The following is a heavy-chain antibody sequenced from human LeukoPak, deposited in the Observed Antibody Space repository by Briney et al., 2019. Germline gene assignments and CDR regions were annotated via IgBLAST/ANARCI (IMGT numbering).Heavy chain of an antibody. CDR2: IHYSGTT. V-gene: IGHV4-59*01. J-gene: IGHJ5*02. CDR1: GVSIRGYY. Sequence: SSETLSLTCTVSGVSIRGYYWSWIRQPPGKGLEWIGYIHYSGTTTYNPSLKSRVTISVDTSKNQFSLKLSSVTAADTAVYYCARDVGYNWNHNWFDPWGQGTQVTVSS. CDR3: ARDVGYNWNHNWFDP. D-gene: IGHD1-20*01.